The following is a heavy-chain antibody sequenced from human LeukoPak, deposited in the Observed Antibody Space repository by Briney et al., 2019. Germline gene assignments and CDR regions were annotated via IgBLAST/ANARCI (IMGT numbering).Heavy chain of an antibody. CDR1: GISFNNYG. CDR2: TWYDGSNK. D-gene: IGHD3-16*01. V-gene: IGHV3-33*01. J-gene: IGHJ5*02. Sequence: HPGGSLRLSCEASGISFNNYGMDWVRQAPGKGLEWVAMTWYDGSNKHYADSVKGRFTISRDNSKKTLYLQMNSLRAEDTAVYYCARHDSSVKGNWSDPWGPRTPVTVSS. CDR3: ARHDSSVKGNWSDP.